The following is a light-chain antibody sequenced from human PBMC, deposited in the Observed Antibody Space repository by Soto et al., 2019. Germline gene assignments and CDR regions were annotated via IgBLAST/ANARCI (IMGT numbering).Light chain of an antibody. J-gene: IGLJ2*01. V-gene: IGLV2-14*01. Sequence: QSALTQPASVSGSPGQSITISCTGTSSDVGGYNYVSWYQQHPGKAPKLMIYDVSNRPSGVSNRFSASKSGNTASLTISGLQVEDEADYYCSSYTSSRPYVVFGGGTKLTVL. CDR2: DVS. CDR1: SSDVGGYNY. CDR3: SSYTSSRPYVV.